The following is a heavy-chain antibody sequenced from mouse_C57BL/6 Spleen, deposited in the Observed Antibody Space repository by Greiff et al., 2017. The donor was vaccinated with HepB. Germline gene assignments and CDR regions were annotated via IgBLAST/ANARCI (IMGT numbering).Heavy chain of an antibody. V-gene: IGHV1-69*01. CDR3: ARRGSPWAMDY. CDR1: GYTFTSYW. CDR2: IDPSDSYT. J-gene: IGHJ4*01. Sequence: QVQLQQPGAELVMPGASVKLSCKASGYTFTSYWMHWVKQRPGQGLEWIGEIDPSDSYTNYNQKFKGKSTLTVDKSSSTAYMQLSSLTSEDSAVYYCARRGSPWAMDYWGQGTSVTVSS.